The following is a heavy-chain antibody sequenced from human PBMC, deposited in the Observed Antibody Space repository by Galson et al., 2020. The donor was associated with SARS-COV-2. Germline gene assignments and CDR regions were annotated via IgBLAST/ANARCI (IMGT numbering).Heavy chain of an antibody. Sequence: GGSLRLSCAASGFTFSSYAMSWVRQAPGKGLEWVSAISGSGGSTYYADSVKGRFTISRDNSKNTLYLQMNSLRAEDTAVYYCAKGDMGYSSNPYYFDYRGQGTLVTVSS. CDR2: ISGSGGST. V-gene: IGHV3-23*01. D-gene: IGHD6-13*01. J-gene: IGHJ4*02. CDR1: GFTFSSYA. CDR3: AKGDMGYSSNPYYFDY.